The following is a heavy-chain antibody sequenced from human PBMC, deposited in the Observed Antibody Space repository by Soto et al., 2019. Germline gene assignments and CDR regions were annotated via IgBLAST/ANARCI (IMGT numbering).Heavy chain of an antibody. CDR3: ARADVLLWFGNPTSLAP. CDR2: MNPNSGNT. Sequence: AASVKVSCKASGYTFTSYDINWVRQATGQGLEWMGWMNPNSGNTGYAQKFQGRVTMTRNTSISTAYMELSSLRSEDTAVYYCARADVLLWFGNPTSLAPWGQGTLVTV. J-gene: IGHJ5*02. D-gene: IGHD3-10*01. CDR1: GYTFTSYD. V-gene: IGHV1-8*01.